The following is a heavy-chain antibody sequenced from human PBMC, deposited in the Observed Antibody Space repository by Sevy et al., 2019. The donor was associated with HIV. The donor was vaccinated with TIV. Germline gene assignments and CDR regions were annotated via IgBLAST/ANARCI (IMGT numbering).Heavy chain of an antibody. V-gene: IGHV1-2*06. CDR2: INPNSGDT. J-gene: IGHJ4*02. D-gene: IGHD2-15*01. CDR3: ARDSPYCSGGSCYPSFDY. Sequence: ASVKVSCKASGYTFTGYYMHWVRQAPGQGLEWMGRINPNSGDTNYAQKFQGRVTMTRDTSISTAYMELSRLRSDDTAVYYCARDSPYCSGGSCYPSFDYWGQGTLVTVSS. CDR1: GYTFTGYY.